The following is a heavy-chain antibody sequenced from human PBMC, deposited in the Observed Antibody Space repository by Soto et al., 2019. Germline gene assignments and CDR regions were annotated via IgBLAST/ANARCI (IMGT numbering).Heavy chain of an antibody. V-gene: IGHV4-30-2*01. J-gene: IGHJ4*02. Sequence: KASETLSLTCAVSGGSISSGGYSWSWIRQPPGKGLEWIGYIYHSGSTYYNPSLKSRVTISVDRSKNQFSLKLSSVTAADTAVYYCARCRNYFDYWGQGTLVTVSS. CDR3: ARCRNYFDY. CDR2: IYHSGST. CDR1: GGSISSGGYS.